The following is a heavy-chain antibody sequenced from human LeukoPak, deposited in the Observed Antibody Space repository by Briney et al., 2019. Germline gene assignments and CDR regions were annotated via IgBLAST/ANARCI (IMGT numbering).Heavy chain of an antibody. Sequence: GGSLRLSCAASGFTFTSSTMNWVRQAPGKGLEWVSAISGGGDTTYYADSVKGRFTISRDSSRSTLYLQMNSLRAEDTAIYYCAKLWSRFYETGEYDSWGQGILVTVSS. CDR3: AKLWSRFYETGEYDS. CDR1: GFTFTSST. V-gene: IGHV3-23*01. CDR2: ISGGGDTT. D-gene: IGHD7-27*01. J-gene: IGHJ4*02.